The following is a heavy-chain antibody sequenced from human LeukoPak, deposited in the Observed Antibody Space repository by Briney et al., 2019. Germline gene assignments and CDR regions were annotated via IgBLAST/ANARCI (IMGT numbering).Heavy chain of an antibody. CDR3: ASSIVVVPAAIPYYYYYMDV. Sequence: VASVKVSCKASGGTFSSYAISWVRQAPGQGLEWMGGIIPIFGTANYAQKFQGRVTITTDESTSTAYMELSSLRSEDTAVYYCASSIVVVPAAIPYYYYYMDVWAKGPRSPSP. CDR2: IIPIFGTA. J-gene: IGHJ6*03. V-gene: IGHV1-69*05. CDR1: GGTFSSYA. D-gene: IGHD2-2*02.